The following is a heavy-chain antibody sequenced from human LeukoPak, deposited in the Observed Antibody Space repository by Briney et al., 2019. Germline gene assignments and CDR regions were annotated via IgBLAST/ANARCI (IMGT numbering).Heavy chain of an antibody. V-gene: IGHV3-43*02. J-gene: IGHJ4*02. CDR1: GLPIADFA. CDR3: AKESRKFDY. CDR2: ISGDGVST. Sequence: PGGSLRLSCVASGLPIADFAMHWVRQAPGKGLEWVSLISGDGVSTFYADSVKGRFSISRDNIKNSLYLEMNSLRTEDAAMSYCAKESRKFDYWGQGTLVAVSS.